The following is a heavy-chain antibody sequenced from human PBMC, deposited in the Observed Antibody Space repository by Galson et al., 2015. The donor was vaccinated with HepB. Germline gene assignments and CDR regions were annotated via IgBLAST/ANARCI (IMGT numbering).Heavy chain of an antibody. CDR2: INLNTGDT. D-gene: IGHD3-22*01. CDR1: GYTFSDYY. V-gene: IGHV1-2*06. Sequence: SVKVSCKASGYTFSDYYLHWVRQAPGQGLQWMGRINLNTGDTDYAQNFQGRVTMSSDTSIFTAYMELSRLRSDDTATYYCARAEWGLLDYWGQGTLVTVSS. J-gene: IGHJ4*02. CDR3: ARAEWGLLDY.